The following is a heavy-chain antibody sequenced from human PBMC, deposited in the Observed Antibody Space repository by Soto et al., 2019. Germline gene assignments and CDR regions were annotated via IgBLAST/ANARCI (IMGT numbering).Heavy chain of an antibody. Sequence: PGGSLRLSCAASGFTFSSYSMNWVRQAPGKGLEWVSSISSSSSYIYYADSVKGRFAISRDNAKNSLYLQMNSLRAEDTAVYYCARETLGXSSSWYKGHYYYYGMDVWGQGTTVTVSS. D-gene: IGHD6-13*01. CDR3: ARETLGXSSSWYKGHYYYYGMDV. V-gene: IGHV3-21*01. J-gene: IGHJ6*02. CDR2: ISSSSSYI. CDR1: GFTFSSYS.